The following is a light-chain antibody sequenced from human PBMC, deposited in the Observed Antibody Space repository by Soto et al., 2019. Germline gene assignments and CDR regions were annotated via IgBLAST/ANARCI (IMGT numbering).Light chain of an antibody. CDR2: DVS. CDR3: YSYAGSDTLV. CDR1: SSDVGGYNY. J-gene: IGLJ3*02. Sequence: QSALTQPRSVSGSPGQSVTISCTGTSSDVGGYNYVSWYQQHPGKAPKLMIYDVSERPSGVPDRFSGSKSGNTASLTISGLQAEDEADYYCYSYAGSDTLVFGTGTKLTVL. V-gene: IGLV2-11*01.